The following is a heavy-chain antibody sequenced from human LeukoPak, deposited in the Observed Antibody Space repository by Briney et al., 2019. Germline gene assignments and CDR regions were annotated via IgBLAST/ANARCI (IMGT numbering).Heavy chain of an antibody. CDR1: GGSISSHY. CDR3: ARVNYDSSGYIGIYAFDI. V-gene: IGHV4-59*11. J-gene: IGHJ3*02. D-gene: IGHD3-22*01. Sequence: SETLSLTCTVSGGSISSHYWSWIRQPPGKGLEWIGYIYYSGSTNYNPSLKSRVTISVDTSKNQFSLKLSSVTAADTAVYYCARVNYDSSGYIGIYAFDIWGQRTMVTVSS. CDR2: IYYSGST.